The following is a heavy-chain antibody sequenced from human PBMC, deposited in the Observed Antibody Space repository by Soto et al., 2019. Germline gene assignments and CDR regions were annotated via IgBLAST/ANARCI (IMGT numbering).Heavy chain of an antibody. CDR3: ARVKARGRRHDS. D-gene: IGHD1-1*01. CDR2: IFYTGGT. Sequence: CTVSGGSISSGDYYWSWIRQPPGKGLEWIGYIFYTGGTYYNPSLKTRVTISVDTSKNHFSLKLSSVTAADTAVYYCARVKARGRRHDSWRQGTLVTVSS. J-gene: IGHJ4*02. CDR1: GGSISSGDYY. V-gene: IGHV4-30-4*01.